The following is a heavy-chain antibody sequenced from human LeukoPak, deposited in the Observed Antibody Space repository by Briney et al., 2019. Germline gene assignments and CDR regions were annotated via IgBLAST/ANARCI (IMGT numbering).Heavy chain of an antibody. CDR3: ARDRRGYSGYDMH. CDR1: GYTFNGYY. CDR2: FNPNSGGT. Sequence: ASVKVSCKASGYTFNGYYMQWVRQAPAQGLEWMGRFNPNSGGTDSAQKFQGRVTMTIDTSINTAYMELSSLTSDDTAVYYCARDRRGYSGYDMHWGQGTLVTVSS. V-gene: IGHV1-2*06. D-gene: IGHD5-12*01. J-gene: IGHJ4*02.